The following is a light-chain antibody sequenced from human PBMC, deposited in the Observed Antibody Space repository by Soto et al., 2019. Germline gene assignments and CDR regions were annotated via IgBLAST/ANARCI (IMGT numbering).Light chain of an antibody. CDR3: QQYYATPPT. V-gene: IGKV4-1*01. Sequence: DIVMTQSPDALAVSLGERATINCKSSQSVLYSSNNKNYLAWYQQKPGQPPKLLIYWASIRESGVPDRFSGSGSGTDFTLTTSSLQAEDVAVYYCQQYYATPPTFGQGTTVEI. J-gene: IGKJ1*01. CDR1: QSVLYSSNNKNY. CDR2: WAS.